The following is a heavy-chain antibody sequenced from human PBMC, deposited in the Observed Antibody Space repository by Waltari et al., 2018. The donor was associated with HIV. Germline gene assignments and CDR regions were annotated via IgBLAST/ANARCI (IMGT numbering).Heavy chain of an antibody. V-gene: IGHV1-2*06. D-gene: IGHD3-22*01. J-gene: IGHJ4*02. CDR2: IKPNSGGT. CDR1: GYTFSAYY. Sequence: QVQLVQSGAEVKKPGASVKVSCKASGYTFSAYYIHWLRQAPGQGLEWLGRIKPNSGGTNYAQKFQGRLTMTRDTSISTAYMELSRLRSDDTAIYYCARDFLDYYDSDASQGDYWGQGTLVTVSS. CDR3: ARDFLDYYDSDASQGDY.